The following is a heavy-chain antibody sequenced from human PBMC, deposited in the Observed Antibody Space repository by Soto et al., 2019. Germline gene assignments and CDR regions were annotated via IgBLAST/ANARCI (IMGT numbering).Heavy chain of an antibody. CDR2: LNSGGTVA. D-gene: IGHD3-16*02. J-gene: IGHJ4*02. CDR3: AISTGGFGGLFVVPSDY. Sequence: EVQLLESGGGLVQPGGSLRLSCAASGFTYESYAMSWVRQAPGKGLEWVSGLNSGGTVAHYADSVKGRFAISRDNSKNTISLEMNSLRADDPGLYYCAISTGGFGGLFVVPSDYWGQGTLVTVSS. V-gene: IGHV3-23*01. CDR1: GFTYESYA.